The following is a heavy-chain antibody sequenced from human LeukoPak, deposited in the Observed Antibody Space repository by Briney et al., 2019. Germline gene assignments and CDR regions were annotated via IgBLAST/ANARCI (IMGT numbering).Heavy chain of an antibody. D-gene: IGHD1-26*01. J-gene: IGHJ4*02. CDR2: IYNSGST. CDR3: ARLSIVGATLPDFDY. Sequence: SETLSLTCAVSGYSISSGYYWGWIRQPPGKGLEWIGSIYNSGSTYYNPSLKSRVTISVDTSKNQFSLKLSSVTAADTAVYYCARLSIVGATLPDFDYWGQGTLVTVSS. V-gene: IGHV4-38-2*01. CDR1: GYSISSGYY.